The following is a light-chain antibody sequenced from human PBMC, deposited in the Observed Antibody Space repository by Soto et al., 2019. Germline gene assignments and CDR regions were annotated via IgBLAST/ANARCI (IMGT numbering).Light chain of an antibody. CDR2: GAS. CDR1: QSVDSSF. Sequence: EIVLTQSPGSLSLSPGERATLSCRASQSVDSSFFAWYQKKPGQAPRLLIYGASKRATGIPDRFSGSGSGTDVTLTISRLEPEDFAVYYCQQYVISVTFGQGTKVEIK. V-gene: IGKV3-20*01. CDR3: QQYVISVT. J-gene: IGKJ1*01.